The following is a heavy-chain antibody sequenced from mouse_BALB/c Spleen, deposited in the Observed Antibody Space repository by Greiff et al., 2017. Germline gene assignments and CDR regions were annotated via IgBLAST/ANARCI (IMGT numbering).Heavy chain of an antibody. V-gene: IGHV5-9-4*01. J-gene: IGHJ4*01. CDR1: GFTFSSYA. CDR2: ISSGGSYT. D-gene: IGHD1-1*01. CDR3: ARETTDAMDY. Sequence: DVQLVESGGGLVKPGGSLKLSCAASGFTFSSYAMSWVRQSPEKRLEWVAEISSGGSYTYYPDTVTGRFTISRDNAKNTLYLEMSSLRSEDTAMYYCARETTDAMDYWGQGTSVTVSS.